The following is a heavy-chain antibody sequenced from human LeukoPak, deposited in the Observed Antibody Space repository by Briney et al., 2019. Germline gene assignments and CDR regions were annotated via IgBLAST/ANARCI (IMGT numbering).Heavy chain of an antibody. CDR3: ARGHPLDY. Sequence: SETLSLTCSVSGGSISSTSYYWAWIRQPPGKGLEWIGSIYYSGSTYYNPSLKSRVTISVDTSKNQFSLKLSSVTAADTAVYYCARGHPLDYWGQGTLVTVSS. CDR1: GGSISSTSYY. J-gene: IGHJ4*02. CDR2: IYYSGST. V-gene: IGHV4-39*01.